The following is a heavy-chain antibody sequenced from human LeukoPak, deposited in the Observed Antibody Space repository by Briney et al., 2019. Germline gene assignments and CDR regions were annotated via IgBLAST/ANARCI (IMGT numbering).Heavy chain of an antibody. D-gene: IGHD3-10*01. J-gene: IGHJ4*02. CDR2: IFYTGST. CDR1: GGSISSYY. V-gene: IGHV4-59*01. CDR3: ATLFWPRGKPPDY. Sequence: SETLSLTCTVSGGSISSYYWSWIRQTPGKGLEWIGYIFYTGSTNYNPSLKSRVTMSIDTSKNQFSLKLSSVTAADTAVYYCATLFWPRGKPPDYWGQGILVTVSS.